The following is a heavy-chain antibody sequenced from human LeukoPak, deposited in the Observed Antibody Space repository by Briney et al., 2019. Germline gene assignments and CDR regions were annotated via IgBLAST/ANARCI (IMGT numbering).Heavy chain of an antibody. V-gene: IGHV1-46*01. CDR1: GYTFIGHY. CDR2: INPSGGST. J-gene: IGHJ4*02. D-gene: IGHD1-26*01. CDR3: ARATWELPYDY. Sequence: ASVKVSCKASGYTFIGHYIHWVRQAPGQGLEWMGIINPSGGSTSYAQKFQGRVTMTRDTSTSTVYMELSSLRSEDTAVYYCARATWELPYDYWGQGTLVTVSS.